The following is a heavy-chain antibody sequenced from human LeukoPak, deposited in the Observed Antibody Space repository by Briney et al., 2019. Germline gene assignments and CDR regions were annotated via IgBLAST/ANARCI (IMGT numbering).Heavy chain of an antibody. CDR1: GFTFSSYW. V-gene: IGHV3-7*01. CDR2: IKQDGSEK. CDR3: ARDGEGDVNYVWGSYRYTVYFDY. J-gene: IGHJ4*02. Sequence: QTGGSLRLSCAASGFTFSSYWMSWVRQAPGKGLEWVANIKQDGSEKYYVDSVKGRFTISRDNAKNSLYLQMNSLRAEDTAVYYCARDGEGDVNYVWGSYRYTVYFDYWGQGTLVTVSS. D-gene: IGHD3-16*02.